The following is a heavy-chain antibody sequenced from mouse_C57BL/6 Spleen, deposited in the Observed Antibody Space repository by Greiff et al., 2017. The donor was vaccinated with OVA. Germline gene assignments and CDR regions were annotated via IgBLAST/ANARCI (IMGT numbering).Heavy chain of an antibody. V-gene: IGHV1-26*01. J-gene: IGHJ4*01. CDR1: GYTFTDYY. Sequence: EVQLQQSGPELVKPGASVKISCKASGYTFTDYYMNWVKQSHGKSLEWIGDINPNNGGTSYNQKFKGKATLTVDKSSSTAYMELRSLTSEDSAVYYCAGGSNYEYAMDYWGQGTSVTVSS. CDR3: AGGSNYEYAMDY. D-gene: IGHD2-5*01. CDR2: INPNNGGT.